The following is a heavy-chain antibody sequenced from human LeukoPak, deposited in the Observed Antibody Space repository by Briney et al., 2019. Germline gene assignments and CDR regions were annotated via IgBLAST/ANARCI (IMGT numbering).Heavy chain of an antibody. CDR1: GYTFTSYG. D-gene: IGHD5-18*01. CDR2: ISAYNGNT. Sequence: ASVKVSCKASGYTFTSYGITWVRQAPGQGLEWMGWISAYNGNTNYAQKLQGRVTMTTDTSTSTAYMELRSLRSDDTAVYYCARDSIARYSKNWFDPWGQGTLVTVSS. V-gene: IGHV1-18*01. J-gene: IGHJ5*02. CDR3: ARDSIARYSKNWFDP.